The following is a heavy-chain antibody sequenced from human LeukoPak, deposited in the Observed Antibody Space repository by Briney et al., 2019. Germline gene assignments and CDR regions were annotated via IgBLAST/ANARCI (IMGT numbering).Heavy chain of an antibody. CDR1: GGSISSYY. CDR2: IYYSGST. D-gene: IGHD3-22*01. V-gene: IGHV4-59*08. J-gene: IGHJ4*02. CDR3: ARIVATQIDY. Sequence: SETPSLTCTVSGGSISSYYWSWIRQPPGKGLEWIGYIYYSGSTNYNPSLKSRVTISVDTSKNQFSLKLSSVTAADTAVYYCARIVATQIDYWGQGTLVTVSS.